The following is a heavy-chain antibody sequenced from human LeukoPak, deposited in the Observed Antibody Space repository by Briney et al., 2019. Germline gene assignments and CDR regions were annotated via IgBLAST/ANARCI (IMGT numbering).Heavy chain of an antibody. CDR1: GFTFSNYW. Sequence: GGSLRLSCAASGFTFSNYWMHWVRQAPGKGLVWVSRINTDGRSTYYADSVKGRFTISRDNAKNTLYLQMNSLRAEGTALYYCAKEEGYWFDPWGQGTLVTVSS. CDR2: INTDGRST. CDR3: AKEEGYWFDP. J-gene: IGHJ5*02. V-gene: IGHV3-74*01.